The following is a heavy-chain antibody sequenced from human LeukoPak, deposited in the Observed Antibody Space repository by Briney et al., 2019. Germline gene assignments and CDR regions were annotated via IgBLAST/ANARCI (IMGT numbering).Heavy chain of an antibody. V-gene: IGHV3-66*01. J-gene: IGHJ4*02. CDR2: IYSGGYSGGGP. CDR1: GFIVSSNH. D-gene: IGHD5-24*01. CDR3: ARDVYGDGYNSFDY. Sequence: GGSLRLSCAVSGFIVSSNHMSWVRQTPGKGLEWVSVIYSGGYSGGGPFYADSVKGRFTTSRDSSKNTLFLQMNSLRAEDTAVYYCARDVYGDGYNSFDYWGLGILVTVSS.